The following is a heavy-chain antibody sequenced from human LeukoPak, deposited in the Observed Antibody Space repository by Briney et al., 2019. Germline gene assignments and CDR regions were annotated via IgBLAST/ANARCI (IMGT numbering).Heavy chain of an antibody. CDR1: GGSISSSNW. J-gene: IGHJ3*02. Sequence: PSETLSLTCTVSGGSISSSNWWSWVRQPPGKGLEWIGEIYHSGSTNYNPSLKSRVTISVDKSKNQFSLKLSSVTAADTAVYYCARVLKQQLVLDAFDIWGQGTMVTVSS. V-gene: IGHV4-4*02. D-gene: IGHD6-13*01. CDR3: ARVLKQQLVLDAFDI. CDR2: IYHSGST.